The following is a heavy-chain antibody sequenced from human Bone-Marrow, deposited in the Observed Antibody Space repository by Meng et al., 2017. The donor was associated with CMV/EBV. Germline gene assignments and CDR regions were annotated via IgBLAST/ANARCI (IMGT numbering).Heavy chain of an antibody. CDR1: GFPFDTYG. D-gene: IGHD5-18*01. J-gene: IGHJ6*02. Sequence: GESLKISCAASGFPFDTYGMHWVRQAPGKRLEWVAFIRHDGSNKFYGDSVRGRFTISRDNSKDILYLQMNSLRRDDTAVYYCAYSSNEGLGYYYGMDVWGQGTTVTVSS. CDR3: AYSSNEGLGYYYGMDV. V-gene: IGHV3-30*02. CDR2: IRHDGSNK.